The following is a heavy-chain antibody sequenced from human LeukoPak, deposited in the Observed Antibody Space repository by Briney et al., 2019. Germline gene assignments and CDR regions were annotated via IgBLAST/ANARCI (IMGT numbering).Heavy chain of an antibody. CDR1: GGTFSSYA. V-gene: IGHV1-69*04. D-gene: IGHD5-18*01. CDR3: ARCGYSYDFDY. J-gene: IGHJ4*02. Sequence: ASVKVSCKASGGTFSSYAISWVRQAPGQGLEWMGRIIPILGIANYAQKFQGRVTITADKSTSTAYMELSSLRSEDTAVYYCARCGYSYDFDYWGQGTLVTVSS. CDR2: IIPILGIA.